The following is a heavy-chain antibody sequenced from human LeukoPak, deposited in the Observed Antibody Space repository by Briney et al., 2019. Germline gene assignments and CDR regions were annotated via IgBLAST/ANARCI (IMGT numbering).Heavy chain of an antibody. CDR3: ARGPLTQYYYMDV. CDR2: INPNSGGT. CDR1: GYTFTCYY. V-gene: IGHV1-2*02. Sequence: GASVKVSCKASGYTFTCYYMHWVRQAPGPGLEWMGWINPNSGGTNYAQKFQGRVTMTRDTSISTAYMELSRLSSDDTAVYYCARGPLTQYYYMDVWGKGTTVTVSS. J-gene: IGHJ6*03.